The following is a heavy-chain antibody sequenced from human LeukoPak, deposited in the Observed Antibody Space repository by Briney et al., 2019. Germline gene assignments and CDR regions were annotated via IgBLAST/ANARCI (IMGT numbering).Heavy chain of an antibody. CDR2: IWHDGSNK. CDR3: ARDRSSGVFDY. V-gene: IGHV3-33*01. J-gene: IGHJ4*02. Sequence: GRSLRLSCAASGFTFSSYGMHWVRQAPGRGLEWVAIIWHDGSNKYYADSVKGRFTISRENSKNTLDLQMNSLRAEDTAVYYCARDRSSGVFDYWGQGTLVTVSS. D-gene: IGHD2-15*01. CDR1: GFTFSSYG.